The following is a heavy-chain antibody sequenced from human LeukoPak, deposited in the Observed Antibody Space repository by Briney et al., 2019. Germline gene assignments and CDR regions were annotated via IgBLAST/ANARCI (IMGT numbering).Heavy chain of an antibody. J-gene: IGHJ4*02. CDR1: GYTFTGYF. CDR2: IDPNSGGT. Sequence: ASVMVSCKASGYTFTGYFIHWVRQAPGQGLEWLGWIDPNSGGTVYAQSFQGRVTMTRNTSISTAYMELSSLRSEDTAVYYCARARGDYDYWGQGTLVTVSS. CDR3: ARARGDYDY. V-gene: IGHV1-2*02. D-gene: IGHD4-17*01.